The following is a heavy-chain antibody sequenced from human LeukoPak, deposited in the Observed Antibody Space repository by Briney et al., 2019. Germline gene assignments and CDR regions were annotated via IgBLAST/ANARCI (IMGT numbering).Heavy chain of an antibody. D-gene: IGHD2-15*01. CDR3: ARQAATRYYYYYMDV. J-gene: IGHJ6*03. V-gene: IGHV3-53*01. Sequence: GGSLRLSCAASGFTVSSNYMSWVRQAPGKGLEWVSVIYSGGSTYYADSVKGRFTIPRDNSKNTLYLQMNSLRAEDTAVYYCARQAATRYYYYYMDVWGKGTTVTVSS. CDR2: IYSGGST. CDR1: GFTVSSNY.